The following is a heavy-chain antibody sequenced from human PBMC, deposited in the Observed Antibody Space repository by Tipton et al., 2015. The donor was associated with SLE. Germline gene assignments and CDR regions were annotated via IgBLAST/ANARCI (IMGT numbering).Heavy chain of an antibody. V-gene: IGHV4-4*07. J-gene: IGHJ6*03. CDR2: IYTGESLSGGI. Sequence: TLSLTCTVSGDSISTHYWSWIRQPAGKGLEWIGRIYTGESLSGGINYNPSLRSRVTMSLDTSKNQFSLKMTSVTAADTAVYYCAKWEAYSTFYLDVWDKGTTVTVSS. CDR3: AKWEAYSTFYLDV. D-gene: IGHD4-11*01. CDR1: GDSISTHY.